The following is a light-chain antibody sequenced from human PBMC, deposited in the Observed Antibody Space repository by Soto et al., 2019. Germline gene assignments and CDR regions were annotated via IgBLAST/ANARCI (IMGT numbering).Light chain of an antibody. Sequence: QSVLTQPRSASGSPGQSVTISCTGTSSDVGGYNYVSWYQQYPGRAPKLMIYEVTKRPSGVPDRFSGSKSGNTASLTVSGLQAEDEADSYCSSYAASNNFYFVFGGGTQLTVL. V-gene: IGLV2-8*01. CDR2: EVT. CDR1: SSDVGGYNY. J-gene: IGLJ3*02. CDR3: SSYAASNNFYFV.